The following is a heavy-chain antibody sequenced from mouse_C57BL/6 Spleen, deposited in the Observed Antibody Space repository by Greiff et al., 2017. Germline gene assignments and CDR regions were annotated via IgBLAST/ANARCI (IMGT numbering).Heavy chain of an antibody. J-gene: IGHJ4*01. CDR3: AKDGYNCAVDY. CDR1: GYTFTSYW. V-gene: IGHV1-64*01. D-gene: IGHD2-3*01. CDR2: INPNSGST. Sequence: QVQLQQPGADLVKPGASVKLSCTASGYTFTSYWMHWVKQRPGQGLEWIGMINPNSGSTNYNEKFKSKATLTVDKSTSTTYMQLISLTSEDSAVYYCAKDGYNCAVDYWGQGTSVTVSS.